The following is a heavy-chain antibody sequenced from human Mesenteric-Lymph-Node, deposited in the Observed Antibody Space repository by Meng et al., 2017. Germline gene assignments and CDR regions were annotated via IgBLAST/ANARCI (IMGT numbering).Heavy chain of an antibody. CDR1: GFTFSSYA. J-gene: IGHJ6*02. Sequence: ETLSLTCAASGFTFSSYAMHWVRQAPGKGLEWVSSISSSSSYIYYADSVKGRFTISRDNAKNALYLQMNSLRAEDTAVYYCARDYSSCSSTSCYAGYYYGMDVWGQGTTVTVSS. CDR3: ARDYSSCSSTSCYAGYYYGMDV. D-gene: IGHD2-2*01. V-gene: IGHV3-21*01. CDR2: ISSSSSYI.